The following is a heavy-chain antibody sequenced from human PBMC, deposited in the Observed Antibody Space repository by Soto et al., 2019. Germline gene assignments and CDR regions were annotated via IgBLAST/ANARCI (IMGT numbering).Heavy chain of an antibody. D-gene: IGHD3-10*01. Sequence: EVQLLESGGGLVQPGGSLRLSCAASGFTFSSYAMSWVRQAPGKGLEWVSAISGSGGSTYYADSVKGRFTISRDNSKNTLYLQMNSLRAEDTAVYYCAKVMVRGVISYYFDYWDQGTLVTVSS. J-gene: IGHJ4*02. CDR1: GFTFSSYA. V-gene: IGHV3-23*01. CDR2: ISGSGGST. CDR3: AKVMVRGVISYYFDY.